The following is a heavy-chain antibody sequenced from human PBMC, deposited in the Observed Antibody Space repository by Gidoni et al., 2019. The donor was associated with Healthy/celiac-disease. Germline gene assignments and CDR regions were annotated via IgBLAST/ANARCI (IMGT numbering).Heavy chain of an antibody. CDR2: INHSGST. Sequence: QVQLQQWGAGLLKPSAPLSLACAVSGGSFSGSSWCWIRQPPGKGLEWIGEINHSGSTNYNPSLKRRVTISVDTSKNQFCLKLGPVTAADTAVYYCARVGVVVPAAIWHYYYYMDVWGKGTTVTVSS. CDR3: ARVGVVVPAAIWHYYYYMDV. J-gene: IGHJ6*03. D-gene: IGHD2-2*01. CDR1: GGSFSGSS. V-gene: IGHV4-34*01.